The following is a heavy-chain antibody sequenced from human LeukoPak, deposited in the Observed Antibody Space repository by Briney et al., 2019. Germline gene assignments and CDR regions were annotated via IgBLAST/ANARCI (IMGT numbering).Heavy chain of an antibody. J-gene: IGHJ4*02. CDR1: EVTVSSNY. Sequence: GGSRRLSCAASEVTVSSNYMSWVRQAPGKGLEWVSVIYSGGITYYADSVKGRFTISRDNSKNTLYLKMNSLRAEDTAAYYCAREIIQLPGYFDYWGPGTLVTVSS. V-gene: IGHV3-53*01. CDR2: IYSGGIT. CDR3: AREIIQLPGYFDY. D-gene: IGHD5-18*01.